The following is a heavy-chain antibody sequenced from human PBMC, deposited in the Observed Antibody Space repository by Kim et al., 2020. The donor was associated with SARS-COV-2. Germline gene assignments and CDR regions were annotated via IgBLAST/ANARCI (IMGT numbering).Heavy chain of an antibody. D-gene: IGHD2-21*02. CDR1: GFTFSSYA. J-gene: IGHJ6*01. V-gene: IGHV3-30*04. CDR3: ARDRVVVTVPYYYYYGM. Sequence: GGSLRLSCAASGFTFSSYAMHWVRQAPGKGLEWVAVISYDGSNKYYADSVKGRFTISRDNSKNTLYLQMNSLRAEDTAVYYCARDRVVVTVPYYYYYGM. CDR2: ISYDGSNK.